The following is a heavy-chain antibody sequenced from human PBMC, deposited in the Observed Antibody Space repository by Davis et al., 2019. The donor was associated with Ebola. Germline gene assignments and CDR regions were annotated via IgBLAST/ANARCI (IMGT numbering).Heavy chain of an antibody. CDR1: GFTFRSYA. V-gene: IGHV3-48*02. CDR3: ARGYYDFWSGYYTGAFDI. D-gene: IGHD3-3*01. J-gene: IGHJ3*02. CDR2: ISSSSSTI. Sequence: GESLKISCAASGFTFRSYAMNWVRQAPGKGLEWVSYISSSSSTIYYADSVKGRFTISRDNAKNSLYLQMNSLRDEDSAVYYCARGYYDFWSGYYTGAFDIWGQGTMVTVSS.